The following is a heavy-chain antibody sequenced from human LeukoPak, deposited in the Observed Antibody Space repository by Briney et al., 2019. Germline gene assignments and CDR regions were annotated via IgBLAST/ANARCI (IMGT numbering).Heavy chain of an antibody. J-gene: IGHJ5*02. CDR2: ISGTGSST. V-gene: IGHV3-23*01. D-gene: IGHD2-2*02. CDR1: GFTYGNYA. Sequence: GGSLRLSCEASGFTYGNYARNWVRQAPAKGLEWVSTISGTGSSTYYADSAKGRFTISRDNSKDTLFLQLNSLTAADTAMYFCAKASVAIPQYCNSWGQGTLVTVSS. CDR3: AKASVAIPQYCNS.